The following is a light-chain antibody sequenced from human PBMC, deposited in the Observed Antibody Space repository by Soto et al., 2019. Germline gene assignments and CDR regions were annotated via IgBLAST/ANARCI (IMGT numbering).Light chain of an antibody. CDR2: SNN. V-gene: IGLV1-44*01. CDR1: SSNIGSNT. J-gene: IGLJ2*01. Sequence: QSVLTQPPSASGTPGQRVTISCSGSSSNIGSNTVNWYQQLPGTAPKLLIYSNNHRPSGVPDRFSGSKSGTSASLAISGLQSEDEADYYCAAWDDSLNGVVFGVGTKLTVL. CDR3: AAWDDSLNGVV.